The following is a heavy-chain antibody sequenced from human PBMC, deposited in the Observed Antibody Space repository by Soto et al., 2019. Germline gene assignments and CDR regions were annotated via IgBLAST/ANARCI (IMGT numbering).Heavy chain of an antibody. CDR3: ARLVSDCSSTSCYAFDI. CDR2: TYYRSKWYN. CDR1: GDSVSSNSAA. J-gene: IGHJ3*02. V-gene: IGHV6-1*01. Sequence: SQTLSLTCAISGDSVSSNSAAWNWIRPSPSRGLEWLGRTYYRSKWYNDYAVSVKSRITINPDTSKNQFSLQLNSVTPEDTAVYYCARLVSDCSSTSCYAFDIWGQGTMVTVSS. D-gene: IGHD2-2*01.